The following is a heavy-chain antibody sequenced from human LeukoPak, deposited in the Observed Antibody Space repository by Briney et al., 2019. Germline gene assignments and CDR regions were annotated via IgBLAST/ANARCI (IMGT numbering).Heavy chain of an antibody. V-gene: IGHV1-69*04. CDR1: GGTFSSYA. CDR2: IIPIFGIA. Sequence: ASVKVPCKASGGTFSSYAISWVRQAPGQGLEWMGRIIPIFGIANYAQKFQGRVTITADKSTSTAYMELSSLRSEDTAVYYCARSVDYYDSSGYLYFDYWGQGTLVTVSS. D-gene: IGHD3-22*01. J-gene: IGHJ4*02. CDR3: ARSVDYYDSSGYLYFDY.